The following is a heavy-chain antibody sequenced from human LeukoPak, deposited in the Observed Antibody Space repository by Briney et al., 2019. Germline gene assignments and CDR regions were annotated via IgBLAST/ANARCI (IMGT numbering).Heavy chain of an antibody. D-gene: IGHD3-16*01. Sequence: VASVKVSCKASGYTFTSYAMHWVRQAPGQRLEWMGWINAGNGNTKYSQKFQGRVTITRDTSASTAYMELSGLRSEDTAVYYCATYYDYVWGSYPYWGQGTLVTVSS. CDR1: GYTFTSYA. CDR3: ATYYDYVWGSYPY. J-gene: IGHJ4*02. V-gene: IGHV1-3*01. CDR2: INAGNGNT.